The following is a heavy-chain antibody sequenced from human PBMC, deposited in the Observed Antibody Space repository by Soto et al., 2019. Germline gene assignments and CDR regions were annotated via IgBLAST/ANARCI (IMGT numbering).Heavy chain of an antibody. Sequence: QVQLVQSGAEVKKPEASVKVSCKASGYTFTSYGISCVRQAPGQGLEWMGWISAYNGNTNYAQKLQGRVTMTTHTSTSTAYRELRSLSSDDTAVYYCARVSPYGDYTGERAAGGYYWGQGTLVTVSS. J-gene: IGHJ4*02. CDR3: ARVSPYGDYTGERAAGGYY. CDR1: GYTFTSYG. D-gene: IGHD4-17*01. V-gene: IGHV1-18*04. CDR2: ISAYNGNT.